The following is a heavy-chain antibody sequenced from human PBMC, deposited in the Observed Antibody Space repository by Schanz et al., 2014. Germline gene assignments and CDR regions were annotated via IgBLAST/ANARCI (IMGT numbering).Heavy chain of an antibody. CDR1: GFTFSRYN. CDR2: ISRSSGRI. Sequence: EVQLVESGGGLVKPGGSLRLSCAGTGFTFSRYNMNWVRQAPGRGLEWVSSISRSSGRIYYSDSVKGRFTISRDNAKNLVYLQMNSLRAEDTAVYYCARDGGRDGYNLAFDVWGQGTLVTVSS. D-gene: IGHD5-12*01. V-gene: IGHV3-21*06. CDR3: ARDGGRDGYNLAFDV. J-gene: IGHJ3*01.